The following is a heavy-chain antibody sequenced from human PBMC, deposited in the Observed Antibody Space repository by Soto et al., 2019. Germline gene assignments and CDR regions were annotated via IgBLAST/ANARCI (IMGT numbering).Heavy chain of an antibody. CDR3: ARDGYDGSGSPYPAF. V-gene: IGHV4-59*01. CDR1: GASMSEYF. CDR2: SYYLGST. J-gene: IGHJ4*02. Sequence: QVQLQESGPGQVKPSETLSLTCTVSGASMSEYFWSWIRQSPGKGLEWIGYSYYLGSTDYNPSLKSRVTISVDTSKRQFSLRLTSVTAADTAVYYCARDGYDGSGSPYPAFWGPGTQVTVSS. D-gene: IGHD3-10*01.